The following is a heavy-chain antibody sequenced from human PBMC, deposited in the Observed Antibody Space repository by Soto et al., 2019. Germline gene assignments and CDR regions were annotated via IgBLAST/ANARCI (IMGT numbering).Heavy chain of an antibody. D-gene: IGHD6-13*01. CDR1: GGSISSYY. Sequence: SETLSLTCTVSGGSISSYYWSWIRQPPGKGLEWIGYIYYSGSTNYNPSLKSRVTISVDTPKNQFSLKLSSVTAADTAVYYCARAGDRAAAGNQARLFDYWGQGTLVTVSS. CDR2: IYYSGST. CDR3: ARAGDRAAAGNQARLFDY. V-gene: IGHV4-59*01. J-gene: IGHJ4*02.